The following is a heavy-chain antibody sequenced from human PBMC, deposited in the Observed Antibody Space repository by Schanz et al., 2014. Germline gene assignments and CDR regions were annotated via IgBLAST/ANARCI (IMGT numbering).Heavy chain of an antibody. CDR1: GYTFTSYD. J-gene: IGHJ4*02. CDR3: TKGRTFGR. CDR2: MNSKTGNT. Sequence: QVQLVQSGAEVKKPGASVKVSCKASGYTFTSYDINWVRQATGQRLEWMGWMNSKTGNTGYAQRFQGRVTMTRNTSITTAYLELSSLRSGDTAVYYCTKGRTFGRWGQGTLVTVSS. V-gene: IGHV1-8*01. D-gene: IGHD3-16*01.